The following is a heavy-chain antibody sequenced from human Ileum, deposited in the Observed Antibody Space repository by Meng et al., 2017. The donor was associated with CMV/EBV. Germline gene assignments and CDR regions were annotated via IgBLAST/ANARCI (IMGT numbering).Heavy chain of an antibody. J-gene: IGHJ4*02. Sequence: GELQGSGPGLVKPSESPSPAGTFPGDFTGRCFWSWNRRPAGKGLEWIGRIYSSGSTFYNPSRESRVTMSIDTSKNQFAMRLASVTAADTAVYFCAKEQSICIAVTGIFDFWGQGALVTVSS. CDR1: GDFTGRCF. CDR2: IYSSGST. CDR3: AKEQSICIAVTGIFDF. D-gene: IGHD6-19*01. V-gene: IGHV4-4*07.